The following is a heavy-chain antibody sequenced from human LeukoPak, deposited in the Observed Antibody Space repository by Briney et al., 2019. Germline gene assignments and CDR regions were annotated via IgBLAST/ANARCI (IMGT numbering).Heavy chain of an antibody. CDR3: ASGNLDKYYDILTGYYSLGDKYYFDY. J-gene: IGHJ4*02. V-gene: IGHV1-2*02. CDR2: INPNSGGT. D-gene: IGHD3-9*01. CDR1: GYTFTGYY. Sequence: ASVKVSGKASGYTFTGYYMHWVRQAPGQGLEWMGWINPNSGGTNYARSFQGRVTMTRDTSISTAYMELSRLRSDDTAVYYCASGNLDKYYDILTGYYSLGDKYYFDYWGQGTLVTVSS.